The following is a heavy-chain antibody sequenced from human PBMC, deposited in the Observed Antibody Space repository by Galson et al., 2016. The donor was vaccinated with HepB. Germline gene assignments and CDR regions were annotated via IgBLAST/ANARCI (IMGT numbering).Heavy chain of an antibody. CDR1: GYIFPGAY. J-gene: IGHJ6*02. CDR3: AVSDSYYYGMDV. CDR2: INPTSGGT. V-gene: IGHV1-2*02. Sequence: SVKVSCKASGYIFPGAYMHWVRQAPGQGLEWMGCINPTSGGTNYAQNFQGRVTMTRDTSISTAYMELSRLRSDDTAVYSCAVSDSYYYGMDVWGQGTTVTV.